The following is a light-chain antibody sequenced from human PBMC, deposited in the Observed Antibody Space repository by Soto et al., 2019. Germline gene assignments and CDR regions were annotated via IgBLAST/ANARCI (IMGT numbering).Light chain of an antibody. V-gene: IGKV3-15*01. J-gene: IGKJ1*01. CDR3: QQYNNWPWT. CDR2: GAS. CDR1: QSISDT. Sequence: EIVMTQSPATLSVSPWGRATLTCRASQSISDTLAWYQQKPGQAPRLLIYGASARVPGFPARFSGSGSGTDFTLTISSLQSEDFAVYYCQQYNNWPWTFGQGTNVAIK.